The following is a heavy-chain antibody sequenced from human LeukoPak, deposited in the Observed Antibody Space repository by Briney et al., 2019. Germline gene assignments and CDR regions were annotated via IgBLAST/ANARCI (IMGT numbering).Heavy chain of an antibody. V-gene: IGHV4-38-2*02. Sequence: PSETLSLTCTVSGYSISGDYYWGWIRQPPGKGLEWIGSIYHSGSTYYNPSLKGRVTISVDTSKKQFSLKLSSVTAADTAVYYCTRDRNHIYYYYYMDVWGKGTTVTVSS. CDR2: IYHSGST. CDR1: GYSISGDYY. CDR3: TRDRNHIYYYYYMDV. J-gene: IGHJ6*03. D-gene: IGHD1-14*01.